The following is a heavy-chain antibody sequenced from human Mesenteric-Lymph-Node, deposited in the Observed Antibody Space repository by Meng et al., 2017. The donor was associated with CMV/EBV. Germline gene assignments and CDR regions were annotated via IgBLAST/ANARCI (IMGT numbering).Heavy chain of an antibody. Sequence: SGGSISSADYDWGWVRQPPGKGLECVGSIYYSGSTYYNPSLESRVIISVDTSKNQFSLKLSSVTAADTAIYYCAGGSQLLVAWWFDPWGQGTLVTVSS. J-gene: IGHJ5*02. D-gene: IGHD6-13*01. CDR1: GGSISSADYD. V-gene: IGHV4-39*01. CDR2: IYYSGST. CDR3: AGGSQLLVAWWFDP.